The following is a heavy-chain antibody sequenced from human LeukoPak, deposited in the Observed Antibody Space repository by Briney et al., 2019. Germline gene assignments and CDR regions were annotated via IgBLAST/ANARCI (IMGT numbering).Heavy chain of an antibody. CDR1: GFTFDDYT. CDR2: INWNGGST. J-gene: IGHJ5*02. Sequence: GGSLRLSCAASGFTFDDYTMSWVRQAPGKGLEWVSGINWNGGSTGYADSVKGRFTISRDNAKNSLYLQMNSLRAEDTAMYYCARASFWESPINWFDPWGQGTLVTVSS. V-gene: IGHV3-20*04. CDR3: ARASFWESPINWFDP. D-gene: IGHD3-16*01.